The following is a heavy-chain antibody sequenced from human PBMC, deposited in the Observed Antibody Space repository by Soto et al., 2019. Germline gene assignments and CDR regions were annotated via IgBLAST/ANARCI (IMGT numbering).Heavy chain of an antibody. CDR1: GGTFSSYA. CDR2: IIPIFGTA. J-gene: IGHJ4*02. CDR3: ISTLGARFDY. D-gene: IGHD3-3*02. V-gene: IGHV1-69*05. Sequence: SVKVACKASGGTFSSYAISWGRQAPGQGLEWMGGIIPIFGTANYAQKFQGRVTMTSDTSTSSVYMEVSSLRSEDTAVYYCISTLGARFDYWGQGTLVTVSS.